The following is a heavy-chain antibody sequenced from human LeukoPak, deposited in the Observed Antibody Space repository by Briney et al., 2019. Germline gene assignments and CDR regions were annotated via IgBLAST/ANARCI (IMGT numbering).Heavy chain of an antibody. D-gene: IGHD2-15*01. CDR2: ISSNGGST. CDR1: GFTFSSYA. Sequence: GGSLRLSCAASGFTFSSYAMSWVRQAPGKGLEWVSAISSNGGSTYYANSVKGRFTISRDNSKNTLYLQMGSLRAEDMAVYYCARVGSSYYYYGMDVWGQGTTVTVSS. J-gene: IGHJ6*02. V-gene: IGHV3-64*01. CDR3: ARVGSSYYYYGMDV.